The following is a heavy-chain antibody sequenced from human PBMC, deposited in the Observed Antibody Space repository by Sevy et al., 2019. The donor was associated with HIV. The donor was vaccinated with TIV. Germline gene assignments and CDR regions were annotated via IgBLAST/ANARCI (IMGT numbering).Heavy chain of an antibody. CDR3: ARDDGNYYFHY. J-gene: IGHJ4*02. CDR1: GFTFSTST. CDR2: ITGTGNYI. D-gene: IGHD1-7*01. Sequence: GGSLRLSCAASGFTFSTSTMNWVRQAPGKGLEWVSLITGTGNYILYADSVKGRFTFSRDNAKNSLFLQMNSLRAEDTAVYFCARDDGNYYFHYWGQGTLVTVSS. V-gene: IGHV3-21*01.